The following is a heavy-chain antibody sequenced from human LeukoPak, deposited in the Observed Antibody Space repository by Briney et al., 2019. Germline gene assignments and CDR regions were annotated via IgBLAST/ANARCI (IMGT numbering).Heavy chain of an antibody. CDR3: AREIGRLRLGELSPRAFDI. D-gene: IGHD3-16*02. J-gene: IGHJ3*02. CDR2: IYYSGST. V-gene: IGHV4-59*12. Sequence: SETLSLTCTVSGGSISSYYWSWIRQPPGKGLEWIGYIYYSGSTYYNPSLKSRVTISVDTSKNQFSLKLSSVTAADTAVYYCAREIGRLRLGELSPRAFDIWGQGTMVTVSS. CDR1: GGSISSYY.